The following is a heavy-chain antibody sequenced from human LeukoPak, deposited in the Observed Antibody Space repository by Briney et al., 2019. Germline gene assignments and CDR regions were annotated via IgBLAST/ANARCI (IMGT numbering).Heavy chain of an antibody. CDR2: IWYDGSNK. D-gene: IGHD5-18*01. Sequence: PGGSLRLSCAASGFTFSSYGMHWVRQAPGKGLEWVAVIWYDGSNKYYADSVRGRFTISRDNAKNSLYLQMNSLRAEDTAVYYCARGKDTAISWGQGTLVTVSS. V-gene: IGHV3-33*01. J-gene: IGHJ4*02. CDR1: GFTFSSYG. CDR3: ARGKDTAIS.